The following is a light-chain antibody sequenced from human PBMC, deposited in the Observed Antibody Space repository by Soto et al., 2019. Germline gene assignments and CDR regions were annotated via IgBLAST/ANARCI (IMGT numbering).Light chain of an antibody. CDR2: ATS. J-gene: IGKJ4*01. Sequence: EIVLTQSPATLSVSPGERGTLSCRASQSVGNNFAWYQQKPGQAPRLLIFATSTRATGVPARFSGSGSGTEFTLTISSLQSEDFAVYYCQQYGDWPLTFGGGAKVEIE. V-gene: IGKV3-15*01. CDR1: QSVGNN. CDR3: QQYGDWPLT.